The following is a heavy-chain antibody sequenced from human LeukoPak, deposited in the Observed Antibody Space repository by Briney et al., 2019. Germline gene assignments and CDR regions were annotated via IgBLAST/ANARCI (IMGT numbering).Heavy chain of an antibody. D-gene: IGHD3-22*01. CDR3: ARTKVVIASDDAFDI. CDR2: IIPIFGTA. V-gene: IGHV1-69*01. CDR1: GGTFSSYA. Sequence: WASVKVSCKASGGTFSSYAISWVRQAPGQGLEWMGGIIPIFGTANYAQKFQGRVTITADESTSTAYMELSSLRSEDTAVYYCARTKVVIASDDAFDIWGQGTMVTVSS. J-gene: IGHJ3*02.